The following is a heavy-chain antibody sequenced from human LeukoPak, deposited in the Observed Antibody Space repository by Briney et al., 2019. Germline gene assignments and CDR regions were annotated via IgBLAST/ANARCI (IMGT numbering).Heavy chain of an antibody. CDR1: GGSISSYY. V-gene: IGHV4-59*01. CDR3: AGESPDMATING. D-gene: IGHD5-24*01. J-gene: IGHJ4*02. Sequence: SETLSLTCTVSGGSISSYYWSWIRQPPGKGLEWIAYIYYSGSTSYNPSLKSRVTISVDTSKNQFSLRLSSVTAADTAVYYCAGESPDMATINGWGQGTLVTVSS. CDR2: IYYSGST.